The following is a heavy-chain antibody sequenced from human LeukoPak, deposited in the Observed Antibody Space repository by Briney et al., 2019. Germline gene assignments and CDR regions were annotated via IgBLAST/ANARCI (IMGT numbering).Heavy chain of an antibody. Sequence: GGSLRLSGAASGFTFRSYAMTWVRQAPGRGPEWVSSIGGGGENKYYGDSVKGRFTISRDNSKNTLYLQMNSLRAEDTAMYYCARRTVTTFGGFDSWGQGTLVAVPS. CDR3: ARRTVTTFGGFDS. CDR2: IGGGGENK. CDR1: GFTFRSYA. V-gene: IGHV3-23*01. J-gene: IGHJ4*02. D-gene: IGHD4-17*01.